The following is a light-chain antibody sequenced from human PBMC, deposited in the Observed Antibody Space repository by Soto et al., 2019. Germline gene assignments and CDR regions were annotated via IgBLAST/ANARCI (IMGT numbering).Light chain of an antibody. CDR2: WAS. CDR1: QSVLSSSNNRNY. CDR3: QQYYSIPRT. V-gene: IGKV4-1*01. J-gene: IGKJ1*01. Sequence: DIVMTQSPDSLAVSLGERATINCKSSQSVLSSSNNRNYLAWYQHKPGQPPKLLIYWASIGESGVPDRISGSGSGTEFTLTISSLQAEDVAVYYCQQYYSIPRTFGQGTKVEIK.